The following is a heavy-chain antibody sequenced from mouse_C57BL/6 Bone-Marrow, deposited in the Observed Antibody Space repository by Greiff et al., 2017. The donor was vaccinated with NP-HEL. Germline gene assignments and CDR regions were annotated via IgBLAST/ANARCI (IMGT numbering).Heavy chain of an antibody. CDR3: ARQPYYYGSRHYYAMDY. CDR1: GFTFSSYA. CDR2: ISDGGSYT. Sequence: EVMLVESGGGLVKPGGSLKLSCAASGFTFSSYAMSWVRQTPEKRLEWVATISDGGSYTYYPDNVKGRFTISRDNAKNNLYLQMSHLKSEDTAMYYCARQPYYYGSRHYYAMDYWGQGTSVTVSS. D-gene: IGHD1-1*01. J-gene: IGHJ4*01. V-gene: IGHV5-4*03.